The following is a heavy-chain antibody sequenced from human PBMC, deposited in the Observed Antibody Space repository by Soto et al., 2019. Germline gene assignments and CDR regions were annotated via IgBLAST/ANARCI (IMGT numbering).Heavy chain of an antibody. V-gene: IGHV3-7*03. J-gene: IGHJ4*02. CDR2: INQDGSET. Sequence: GGSLRLSCAASGFTFSSYWMTWVRQAPGKGLEWVANINQDGSETYHVDSVKGRFSISRDNAKNSLLLQMNSLRAEDTAVYYCAKSRYSDSSGDFYDYWGQGTLVTVSS. D-gene: IGHD3-22*01. CDR1: GFTFSSYW. CDR3: AKSRYSDSSGDFYDY.